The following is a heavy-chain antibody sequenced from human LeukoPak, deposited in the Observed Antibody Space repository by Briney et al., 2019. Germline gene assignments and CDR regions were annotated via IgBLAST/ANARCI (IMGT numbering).Heavy chain of an antibody. Sequence: GGSLRLSCAASGFTFNNYAMTWVRQAPGKGLVWVSRINSDGSSTSYADSVKGRFTISRDNAKNTLYLQMNSLRAEDTAVYYCARVGDYSIINYFDYWGQGTLVTVSS. J-gene: IGHJ4*02. V-gene: IGHV3-74*01. D-gene: IGHD4-11*01. CDR1: GFTFNNYA. CDR2: INSDGSST. CDR3: ARVGDYSIINYFDY.